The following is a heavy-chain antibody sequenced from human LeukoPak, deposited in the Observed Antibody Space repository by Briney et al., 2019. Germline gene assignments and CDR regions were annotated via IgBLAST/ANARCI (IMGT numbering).Heavy chain of an antibody. CDR1: GYTFTSYY. CDR3: AREYYDILTGYRNWFDP. Sequence: ASVKVSCKASGYTFTSYYMHWVRQAPGQGLEWMGGINPNSGGTNYAQKFQGRVTMTRDTSISTAYMELSRLRSDDTAVYYCAREYYDILTGYRNWFDPWGQGTLVTVSS. CDR2: INPNSGGT. V-gene: IGHV1-2*02. D-gene: IGHD3-9*01. J-gene: IGHJ5*02.